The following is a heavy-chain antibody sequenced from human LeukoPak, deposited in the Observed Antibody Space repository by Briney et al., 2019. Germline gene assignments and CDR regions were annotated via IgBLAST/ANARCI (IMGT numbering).Heavy chain of an antibody. J-gene: IGHJ6*02. CDR2: ISYDGSNK. CDR1: GFTFSSYA. Sequence: GGSLRLSCAASGFTFSSYAMHWVRQAPGKGLEWVAVISYDGSNKYYADSVKGRFTISRDSSKNTLYLQMNSLRAEDTAVYYCARDGVRISTPVEVNYYGMDVWGQGTTVTVSS. CDR3: ARDGVRISTPVEVNYYGMDV. D-gene: IGHD4-23*01. V-gene: IGHV3-30-3*01.